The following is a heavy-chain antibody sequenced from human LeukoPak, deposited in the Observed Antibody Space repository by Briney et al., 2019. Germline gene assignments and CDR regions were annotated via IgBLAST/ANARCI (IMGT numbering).Heavy chain of an antibody. D-gene: IGHD3-22*01. J-gene: IGHJ4*02. V-gene: IGHV3-23*01. CDR1: GFTFSSYA. CDR3: AKDLEVVVTTPHSFFDY. CDR2: ISGSGGST. Sequence: GGSLRLSCAASGFTFSSYAMSWVRQAPGKGLEWVSAISGSGGSTYYADSVKGRFTISRDNSKNTLYLQMNSLRAEDTAVYYCAKDLEVVVTTPHSFFDYWGQGTLVTVSS.